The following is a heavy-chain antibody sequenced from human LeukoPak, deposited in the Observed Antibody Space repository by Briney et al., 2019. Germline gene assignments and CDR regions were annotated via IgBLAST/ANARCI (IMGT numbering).Heavy chain of an antibody. V-gene: IGHV1-2*02. D-gene: IGHD3-10*01. CDR2: INPNSGGT. CDR1: GYTFTSYY. Sequence: GASVKVSYKASGYTFTSYYMHWVRQAPGQGLEWRGWINPNSGGTNYAQKFQGRVTMTRDTSISTAYMELSRLRSDDTAVYYCARAVYYYGSGSFTYFDYWGQGTLVTVSS. CDR3: ARAVYYYGSGSFTYFDY. J-gene: IGHJ4*02.